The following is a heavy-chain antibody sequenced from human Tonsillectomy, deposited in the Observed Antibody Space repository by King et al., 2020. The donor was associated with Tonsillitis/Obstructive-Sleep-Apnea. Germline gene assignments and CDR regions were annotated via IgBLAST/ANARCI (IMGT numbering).Heavy chain of an antibody. J-gene: IGHJ4*02. CDR2: IYYSGST. Sequence: VPLQESGPGLVKPSETLSLTCTVSGGSISSYYWSWIRQPPGKGLEWIGYIYYSGSTNYNPSLKSRVTITVDTSKNQFSLKLSSVTAADTAVYYCARGRWDGYNSVLGYWGQGTLVTVSS. CDR3: ARGRWDGYNSVLGY. D-gene: IGHD5-24*01. V-gene: IGHV4-59*01. CDR1: GGSISSYY.